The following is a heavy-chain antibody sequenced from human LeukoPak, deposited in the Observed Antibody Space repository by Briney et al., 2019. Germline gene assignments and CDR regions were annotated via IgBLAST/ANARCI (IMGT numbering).Heavy chain of an antibody. CDR3: ARAVSGRFGY. D-gene: IGHD6-19*01. CDR1: GGSMSPYH. Sequence: SETLALTCTVSGGSMSPYHWGWIRQPPGKGLEWTGYIYYSGSTYYNPSLKSRVTISVDTSKNQFSLKLSSVTAADTAIYYCARAVSGRFGYWGQGTLVTVSS. J-gene: IGHJ4*02. V-gene: IGHV4-59*08. CDR2: IYYSGST.